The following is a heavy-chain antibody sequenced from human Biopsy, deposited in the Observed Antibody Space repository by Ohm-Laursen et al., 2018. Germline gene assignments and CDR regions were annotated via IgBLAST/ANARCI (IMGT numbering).Heavy chain of an antibody. CDR2: ISSSGNSI. V-gene: IGHV3-48*03. D-gene: IGHD2-15*01. J-gene: IGHJ4*02. Sequence: SLRLSCTASGFSLSSYEMEWVRQAPGKGLEWVSYISSSGNSIHYADSVRGRFIISRDIAKNLVYLQMNSLRAEDTAIYYCARRYVRCSGDNCYSGGSFDYWGQGTLVTVSP. CDR3: ARRYVRCSGDNCYSGGSFDY. CDR1: GFSLSSYE.